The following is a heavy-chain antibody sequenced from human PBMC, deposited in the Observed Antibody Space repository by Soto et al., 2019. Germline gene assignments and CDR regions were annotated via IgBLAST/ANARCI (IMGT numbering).Heavy chain of an antibody. J-gene: IGHJ6*02. CDR3: ARDKGGDYRYYYYGMDV. D-gene: IGHD4-17*01. Sequence: GGSLRLSCAASGFTFSSYGMHWVRQAPGKGLEWVAVIWYDGSNKYYADSVKGRFTISRDNSKNTLYLQMNSLRAEDTAVYYCARDKGGDYRYYYYGMDVWGQGTTVTVSS. CDR1: GFTFSSYG. CDR2: IWYDGSNK. V-gene: IGHV3-33*01.